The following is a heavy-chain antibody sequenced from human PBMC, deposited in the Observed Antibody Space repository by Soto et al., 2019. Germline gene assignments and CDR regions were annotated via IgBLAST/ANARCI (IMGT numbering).Heavy chain of an antibody. D-gene: IGHD3-22*01. CDR3: ARLGDYYQAFDQ. CDR2: IYHSGST. V-gene: IGHV4-30-2*01. CDR1: GGSISSGGYS. Sequence: PSETLSLTCAVSGGSISSGGYSWSWIRQPPGKGLEWIGYIYHSGSTYYNPSLKSRVTISVDRSKNQFSLKLSSVTAADTAVYYCARLGDYYQAFDQWGQGSLVT. J-gene: IGHJ4*02.